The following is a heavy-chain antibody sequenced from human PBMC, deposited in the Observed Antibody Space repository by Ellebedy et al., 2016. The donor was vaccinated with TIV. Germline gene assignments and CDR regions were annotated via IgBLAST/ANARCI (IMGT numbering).Heavy chain of an antibody. J-gene: IGHJ4*02. Sequence: PGGSLRLSCAASGFTFSSYAMSWVRQAPGKGLEWVSTISNTGSRTYYADSVEGRFIISRDNSKKTLYLQMNSLRAEDTAVYYCAKDSHDYAMILPAGDYWGQGTLVTVSS. V-gene: IGHV3-23*01. CDR2: ISNTGSRT. D-gene: IGHD2-8*01. CDR1: GFTFSSYA. CDR3: AKDSHDYAMILPAGDY.